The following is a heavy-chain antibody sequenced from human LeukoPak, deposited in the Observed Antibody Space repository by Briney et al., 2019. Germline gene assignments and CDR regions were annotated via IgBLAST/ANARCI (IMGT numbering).Heavy chain of an antibody. CDR2: IDPSDSYT. D-gene: IGHD5-18*01. CDR3: ARLAVDTAMEFDY. V-gene: IGHV5-10-1*01. J-gene: IGHJ4*02. CDR1: GSSFTSYW. Sequence: GESLQISCKGSGSSFTSYWISWVRQMPGKGLEWMGRIDPSDSYTNYSPSFQGHVTISADKSISTAYLQWSSLKASDIAMYYCARLAVDTAMEFDYWGQGTLVTVSS.